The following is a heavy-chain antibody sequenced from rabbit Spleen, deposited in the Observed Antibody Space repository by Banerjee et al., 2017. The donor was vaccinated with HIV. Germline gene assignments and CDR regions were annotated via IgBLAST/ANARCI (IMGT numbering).Heavy chain of an antibody. CDR2: INMVTGKS. Sequence: QEQLVESGGGLVQPGGSLTLSCKASGIDFTNYYITWVRQAPGKGLEWITCINMVTGKSVYASWAKGRFIMSRTSSTKVTLQMTSLTVADTATYFCARDLVAVIGWNFSLWGPGTLVTVS. D-gene: IGHD1-1*01. CDR3: ARDLVAVIGWNFSL. CDR1: GIDFTNYY. J-gene: IGHJ4*01. V-gene: IGHV1S45*01.